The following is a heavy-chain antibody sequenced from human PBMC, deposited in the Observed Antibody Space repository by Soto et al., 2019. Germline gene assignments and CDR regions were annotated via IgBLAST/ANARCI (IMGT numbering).Heavy chain of an antibody. V-gene: IGHV1-2*02. J-gene: IGHJ5*02. Sequence: QVQLVQSGAEVKKPGASVKVSCKASGYTFTGYYMHWVRQAPGQGLEWMGWINPNSGGTNYAQKFQGRVTMTRDTSISTAYMELSRLRSDDTAVYYCARGVSVTTPYNWFDPWGQGTLVTVSS. CDR1: GYTFTGYY. CDR3: ARGVSVTTPYNWFDP. CDR2: INPNSGGT. D-gene: IGHD4-17*01.